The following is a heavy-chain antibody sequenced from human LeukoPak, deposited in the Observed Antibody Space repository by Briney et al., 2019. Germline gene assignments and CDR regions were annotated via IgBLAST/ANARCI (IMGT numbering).Heavy chain of an antibody. V-gene: IGHV4-34*01. CDR2: FDHSGST. CDR1: GFTFSSYD. J-gene: IGHJ4*01. Sequence: PGGSLRLSCAASGFTFSSYDMSWVRQPPGKGLEWIGEFDHSGSTNYNPSLKSRVTVSVDTSKNQFSLNLNSVTAADTAVYYCARGRGNEYGDYDYWGHGTLVTVSS. CDR3: ARGRGNEYGDYDY. D-gene: IGHD4-17*01.